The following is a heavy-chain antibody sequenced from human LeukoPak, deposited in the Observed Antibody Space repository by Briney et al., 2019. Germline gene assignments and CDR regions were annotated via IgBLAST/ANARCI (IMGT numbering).Heavy chain of an antibody. CDR2: SRSRPNNYAT. CDR1: GFTFSASA. CDR3: TGREVSY. J-gene: IGHJ4*02. V-gene: IGHV3-73*01. D-gene: IGHD2-8*01. Sequence: GGSLRLSCAASGFTFSASAMHWVRQASGKGLEWVGRSRSRPNNYATTYAASVKGRFTISRDDSKNTAYLHMNSLKIEDTAVYYCTGREVSYWSQGTPVIVSS.